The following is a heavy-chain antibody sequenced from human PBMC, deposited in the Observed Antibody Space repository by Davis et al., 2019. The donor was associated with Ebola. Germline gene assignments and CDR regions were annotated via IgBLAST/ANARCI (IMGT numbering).Heavy chain of an antibody. V-gene: IGHV4-59*12. D-gene: IGHD3-3*01. J-gene: IGHJ4*02. CDR3: ARAQPFFRRFDY. Sequence: SETLSLTCTVSGGSISSYYWSWIRQPPGKGLEWIGYIYYSGSTNYNPSLKSRVTISVDTSKNQFSLKLSSVTAADTAVYYCARAQPFFRRFDYWGQGTLVTVSS. CDR2: IYYSGST. CDR1: GGSISSYY.